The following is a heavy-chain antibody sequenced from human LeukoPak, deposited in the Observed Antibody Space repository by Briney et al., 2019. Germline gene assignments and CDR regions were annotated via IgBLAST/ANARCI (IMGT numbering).Heavy chain of an antibody. V-gene: IGHV1-46*01. D-gene: IGHD3-10*01. CDR3: ARDRALGEFSFDP. CDR1: GYTFTSYY. J-gene: IGHJ5*02. Sequence: GASVKVSCKASGYTFTSYYMHWVRQAPGQGLEWMGIINPSGGSTSYAQKFQGRVTTTRDMSTSTVYMELSSLRSEDTAVYYCARDRALGEFSFDPWGQGTLVTVPS. CDR2: INPSGGST.